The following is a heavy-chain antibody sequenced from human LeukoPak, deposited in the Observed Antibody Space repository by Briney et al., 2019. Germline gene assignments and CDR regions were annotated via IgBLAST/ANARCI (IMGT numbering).Heavy chain of an antibody. CDR3: ARGDAYALNF. V-gene: IGHV3-74*01. Sequence: GGSLRPSCAASGFTVSSNYMSWVRQAPGKGLVWVSRINSDGTTTAYADSVKGRFTISRDNAKNTLYLQMNSLRAEDTAVYSCARGDAYALNFWGQGTLVTVSS. CDR1: GFTVSSNY. CDR2: INSDGTTT. J-gene: IGHJ4*02. D-gene: IGHD2-2*01.